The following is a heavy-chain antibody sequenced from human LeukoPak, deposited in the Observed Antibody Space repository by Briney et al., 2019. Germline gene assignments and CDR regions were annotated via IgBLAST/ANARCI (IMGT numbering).Heavy chain of an antibody. D-gene: IGHD5-24*01. V-gene: IGHV3-48*03. J-gene: IGHJ3*02. CDR1: GFTFSSYE. Sequence: PGGSLRLSCAASGFTFSSYEMNWVRQAPGKGLEWVSYISTTGSSIYYADSVKGRFTISRDNSESTLYLQINSLRAEDTAIYYCAIDPENDAFDIWGQGTVVTVSS. CDR2: ISTTGSSI. CDR3: AIDPENDAFDI.